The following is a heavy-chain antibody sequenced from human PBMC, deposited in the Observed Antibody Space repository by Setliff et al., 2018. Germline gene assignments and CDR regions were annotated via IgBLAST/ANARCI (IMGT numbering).Heavy chain of an antibody. CDR3: ARETTALGYVDTAMVTFIDQ. CDR2: VYSSGIT. Sequence: SETLSLTCTVSGGSISSQDWSWIRQPPGKGLEWIGYVYSSGITNYNPSLKSRVTMSVDTSKNQFSLKLSSVTAADTAVYYCARETTALGYVDTAMVTFIDQWGQGTLVTVSS. CDR1: GGSISSQD. J-gene: IGHJ4*02. V-gene: IGHV4-59*11. D-gene: IGHD5-18*01.